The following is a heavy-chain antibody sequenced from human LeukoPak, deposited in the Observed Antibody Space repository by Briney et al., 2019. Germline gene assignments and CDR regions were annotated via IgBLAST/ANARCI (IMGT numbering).Heavy chain of an antibody. CDR3: VRDRGVLGLD. CDR1: GFTFSSYW. CDR2: IKEDGSEK. D-gene: IGHD3-10*01. Sequence: GGSLRLSCAASGFTFSSYWMSWVRQAPGKGLEWVANIKEDGSEKDYVGSVKGRFTISRDNAKNSLYLQMNSLRAEDTAVYYCVRDRGVLGLDWGQGTLVTVSS. J-gene: IGHJ4*02. V-gene: IGHV3-7*01.